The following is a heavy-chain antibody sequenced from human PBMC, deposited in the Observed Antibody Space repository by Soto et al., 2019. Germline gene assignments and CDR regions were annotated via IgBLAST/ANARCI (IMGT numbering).Heavy chain of an antibody. CDR2: IYYRGNA. Sequence: QLQLQESGPGLVKPSETLSLTCSVSDDSINSDKYYWGWIRQPPGKGLEWIVSIYYRGNAYYNPSLQTRVTISLHKSTSQFSLKLNSVAAADSAVYFCARLEGLATISYYFDFWGPGALVTVSS. V-gene: IGHV4-39*01. CDR3: ARLEGLATISYYFDF. D-gene: IGHD3-9*01. J-gene: IGHJ4*02. CDR1: DDSINSDKYY.